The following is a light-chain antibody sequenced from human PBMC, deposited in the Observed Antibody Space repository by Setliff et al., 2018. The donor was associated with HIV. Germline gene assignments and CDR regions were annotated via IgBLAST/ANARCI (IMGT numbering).Light chain of an antibody. CDR2: DVT. V-gene: IGLV2-14*01. CDR3: SSYTSTNSVV. CDR1: SSDVGGYNY. Sequence: QSVLTQPASVSGSPGQSITISCTGTSSDVGGYNYVSWYQQHPGKAPKLMIYDVTKRPSGVSNRFSGSKSANTASLTISGLQAEDEADYYCSSYTSTNSVVFGGGTQLT. J-gene: IGLJ2*01.